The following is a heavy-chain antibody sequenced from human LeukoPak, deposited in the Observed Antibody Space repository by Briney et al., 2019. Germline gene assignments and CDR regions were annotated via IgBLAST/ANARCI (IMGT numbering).Heavy chain of an antibody. Sequence: GRSLRLSCAASGFTFSSYGMHWVRPAPGKGLAWVAVISYDGSNKYYADSVKGRFTISRDNSKNTLYLQMNSLRAEDTAVYYCAKEQGQSTVTTWGDYFDYWGQGTLVTVSS. CDR1: GFTFSSYG. J-gene: IGHJ4*02. V-gene: IGHV3-30*18. CDR2: ISYDGSNK. D-gene: IGHD4-17*01. CDR3: AKEQGQSTVTTWGDYFDY.